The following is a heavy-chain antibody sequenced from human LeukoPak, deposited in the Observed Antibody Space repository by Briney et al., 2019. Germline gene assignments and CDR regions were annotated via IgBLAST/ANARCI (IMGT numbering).Heavy chain of an antibody. J-gene: IGHJ6*02. CDR1: GGSISSHY. Sequence: SETLSLTCTVSGGSISSHYWSWIRQPPGKGLEWIGYIYYSGSTNYNPSLKSRVTISVDTSKNQFSLKLSSVTAADTAVYYCAGASSWYENYYGMDVWGQGTTVTVSS. D-gene: IGHD6-13*01. V-gene: IGHV4-59*08. CDR3: AGASSWYENYYGMDV. CDR2: IYYSGST.